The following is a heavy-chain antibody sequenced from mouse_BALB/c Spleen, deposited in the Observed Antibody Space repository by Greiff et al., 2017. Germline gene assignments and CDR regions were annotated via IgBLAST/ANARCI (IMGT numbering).Heavy chain of an antibody. CDR2: IDPFNGGT. CDR1: GYSFTSYY. Sequence: EVQLQQSGPELMKPGASVKISCKASGYSFTSYYMHWVKQSHGKSLEWIGYIDPFNGGTSYNQKFKGKATLTVDKSSSTAYMHLSSLTSEDSPVYYCARSLLRLPFAYWGQGTLVTVSA. D-gene: IGHD1-2*01. V-gene: IGHV1S135*01. J-gene: IGHJ3*01. CDR3: ARSLLRLPFAY.